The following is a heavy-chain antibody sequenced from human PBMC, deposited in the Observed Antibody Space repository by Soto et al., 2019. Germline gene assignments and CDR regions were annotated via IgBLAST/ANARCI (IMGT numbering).Heavy chain of an antibody. CDR2: ISYDGSNK. D-gene: IGHD6-6*01. CDR1: GFTFSSYG. CDR3: AKDEAAARPYYFDY. Sequence: QVQLVESGGGVVQPGRSLRLSCAASGFTFSSYGMHWVRQAPGKGLEWVAVISYDGSNKYYADSVKGRFTISRDNSKNTLYLQMNSLRAEDTAVYYCAKDEAAARPYYFDYWGQGTLVTVSS. V-gene: IGHV3-30*18. J-gene: IGHJ4*02.